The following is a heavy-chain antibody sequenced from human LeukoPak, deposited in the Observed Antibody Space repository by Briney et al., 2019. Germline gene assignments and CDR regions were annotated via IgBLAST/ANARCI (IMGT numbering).Heavy chain of an antibody. J-gene: IGHJ4*02. CDR2: INPSGGST. CDR3: ARFNGASQSGYYYDSSGYLT. Sequence: GASVKVSCKASGYTFTSYYMHWVRQAPGQGLEWMGIINPSGGSTSYAQKFQGRVTMTRDTSTSTVYMELSSLRSEDTAVYYCARFNGASQSGYYYDSSGYLTWGQGILVTVSS. V-gene: IGHV1-46*01. CDR1: GYTFTSYY. D-gene: IGHD3-22*01.